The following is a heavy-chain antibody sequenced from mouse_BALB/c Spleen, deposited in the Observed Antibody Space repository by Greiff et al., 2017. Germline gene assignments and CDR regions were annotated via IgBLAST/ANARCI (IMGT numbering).Heavy chain of an antibody. CDR2: ISYSGST. D-gene: IGHD2-4*01. CDR1: GDSITSGY. V-gene: IGHV3-8*02. CDR3: ARRSTMISYYAMDY. J-gene: IGHJ4*01. Sequence: EVKLMESGPSLVKPSQTLSLTCSVTGDSITSGYWNWIRKFPGNKLEYMGYISYSGSTYYNPSLKSRISITRDTSKNQYYLQLNSVTTEDTATYYCARRSTMISYYAMDYWGQGTSVTVSS.